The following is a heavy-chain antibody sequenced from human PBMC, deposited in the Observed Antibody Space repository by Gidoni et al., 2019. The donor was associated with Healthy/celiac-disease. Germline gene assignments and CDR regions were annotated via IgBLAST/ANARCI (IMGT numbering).Heavy chain of an antibody. CDR1: GYSFTSYW. CDR3: ARRESSGWRFDD. J-gene: IGHJ4*02. D-gene: IGHD6-19*01. Sequence: VQLVQSGAEVHKPGESLQISCQGSGYSFTSYWIGWVRQMRGKGMEWMGISYPGDSDTRYSTYFQGKVTSSADKYISTADLQGRSLKASDTDMYYGARRESSGWRFDDWGQGTLVTVSS. CDR2: SYPGDSDT. V-gene: IGHV5-51*03.